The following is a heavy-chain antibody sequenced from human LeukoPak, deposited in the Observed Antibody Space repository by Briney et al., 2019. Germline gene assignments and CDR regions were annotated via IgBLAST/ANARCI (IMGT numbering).Heavy chain of an antibody. CDR2: IYPGDSDT. V-gene: IGHV5-51*01. CDR1: GYSFTSYW. J-gene: IGHJ4*02. CDR3: ARHRGNYYDSSGYYPDY. Sequence: GGSLKISCKGSGYSFTSYWIGWVRQMPGKGLEWMGIIYPGDSDTRYSPSFQGQVTISADKSISTAYLQWSSLKASDTAMYYCARHRGNYYDSSGYYPDYWGQGTLVTVSS. D-gene: IGHD3-22*01.